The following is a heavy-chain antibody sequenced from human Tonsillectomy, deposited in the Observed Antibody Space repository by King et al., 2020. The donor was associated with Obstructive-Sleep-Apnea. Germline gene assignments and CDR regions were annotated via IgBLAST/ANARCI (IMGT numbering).Heavy chain of an antibody. CDR3: ARHYGDYGFPLVYFDY. CDR1: GGSISSYY. Sequence: QVQLQESGPGLVKPSETLSLTCTVSGGSISSYYWSWIRQPPGKGLEWIGYIYYSGSTNYNPSLKSRVTISVDTSKNQFSLKLSSVTAADTAVYYCARHYGDYGFPLVYFDYWGQGTLVTVSS. D-gene: IGHD4-17*01. J-gene: IGHJ4*02. V-gene: IGHV4-59*08. CDR2: IYYSGST.